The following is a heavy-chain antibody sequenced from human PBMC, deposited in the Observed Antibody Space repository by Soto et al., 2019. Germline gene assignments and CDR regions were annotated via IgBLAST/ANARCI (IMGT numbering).Heavy chain of an antibody. D-gene: IGHD5-12*01. Sequence: GASVKVSCKVSGYTLTELSMHLVRQAPGKGLEGMGGFDPEDGETIYAQKCQGRVTMTEDTSTDTAYMELSSLRSEDTAVYYCGATSRVGWFDPWGQGTLVTVSS. V-gene: IGHV1-24*01. J-gene: IGHJ5*02. CDR3: GATSRVGWFDP. CDR1: GYTLTELS. CDR2: FDPEDGET.